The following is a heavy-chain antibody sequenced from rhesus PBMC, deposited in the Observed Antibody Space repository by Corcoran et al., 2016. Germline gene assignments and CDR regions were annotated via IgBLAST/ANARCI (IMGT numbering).Heavy chain of an antibody. CDR1: GGSISGGYD. D-gene: IGHD3-34*01. CDR2: IYGSSSST. Sequence: QVQLQESGPGVVKPSETLSLTCAVSGGSISGGYDWSWIRQPPGKGLAWIGYIYGSSSSTNYNPSLKNRVTISKDASKNEFSLKLSSVTAADTAVYYCARGHLTGVIGYWGQGVLVTVSS. CDR3: ARGHLTGVIGY. J-gene: IGHJ4*01. V-gene: IGHV4-76*01.